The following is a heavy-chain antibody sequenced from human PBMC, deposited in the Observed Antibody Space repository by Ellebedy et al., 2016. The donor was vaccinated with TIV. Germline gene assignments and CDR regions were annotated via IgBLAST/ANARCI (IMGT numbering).Heavy chain of an antibody. Sequence: AASVKVSCKASGYTFTSYGISWVRQAPGQGLEWMGWISAYNGNTKYAQKLQSRVTMTTDTSTSKAYMELRSLRSDDTAVYYCAREDIVQMVYDSGQSGDAFDIWGQGTMVTVSS. CDR1: GYTFTSYG. J-gene: IGHJ3*02. CDR3: AREDIVQMVYDSGQSGDAFDI. D-gene: IGHD2-8*01. CDR2: ISAYNGNT. V-gene: IGHV1-18*01.